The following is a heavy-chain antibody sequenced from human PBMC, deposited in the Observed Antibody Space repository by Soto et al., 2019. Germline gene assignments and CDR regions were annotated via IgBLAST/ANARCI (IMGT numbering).Heavy chain of an antibody. V-gene: IGHV3-72*01. Sequence: EVQLAESGGGLVQPGGSLRLSCAASGFTFSDHYMDWVRQAPGKGLEWVGRSRDKVHSHTTEYAASVKGRFTISRGDSENSLYLQMNSLKTEYTAVYYCARAVVSTGYFDYWGQGTLVTVSS. D-gene: IGHD5-12*01. J-gene: IGHJ4*02. CDR1: GFTFSDHY. CDR3: ARAVVSTGYFDY. CDR2: SRDKVHSHTT.